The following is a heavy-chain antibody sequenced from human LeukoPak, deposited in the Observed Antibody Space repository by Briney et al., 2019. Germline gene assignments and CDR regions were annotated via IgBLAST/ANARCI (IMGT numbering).Heavy chain of an antibody. D-gene: IGHD2-15*01. J-gene: IGHJ5*02. CDR3: ANDRTQSQGSRSGGSCLRWFDP. CDR1: GGTFSSYA. V-gene: IGHV1-69*13. Sequence: SVKVSCKASGGTFSSYAISWVRQAPGQGLEWMGGIIPIFGTANYAQKFQGRVTITADESTSTAYMELSSLRSEDTAVYYCANDRTQSQGSRSGGSCLRWFDPWGHGTLVTGSS. CDR2: IIPIFGTA.